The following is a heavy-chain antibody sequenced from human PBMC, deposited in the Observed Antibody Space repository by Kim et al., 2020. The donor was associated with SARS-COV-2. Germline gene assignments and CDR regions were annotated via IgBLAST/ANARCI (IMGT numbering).Heavy chain of an antibody. CDR1: GYTFTSYA. Sequence: ASVKVSCKASGYTFTSYAMNWVRQAPGQGLEWMGWINTNTGNPTYAQGFTGRFVFSLDTSVSTAYLQISSLKAEDTAVYYCARDGRLATTPLWMRYWGQGTLVTVSS. CDR2: INTNTGNP. V-gene: IGHV7-4-1*02. CDR3: ARDGRLATTPLWMRY. D-gene: IGHD2-15*01. J-gene: IGHJ4*02.